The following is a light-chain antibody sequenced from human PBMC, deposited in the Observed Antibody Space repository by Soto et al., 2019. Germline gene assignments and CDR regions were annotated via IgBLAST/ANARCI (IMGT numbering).Light chain of an antibody. J-gene: IGKJ4*01. Sequence: EIVLTQSPGTLSLAAGERATLSCMASQSVSSSYLAWYQQKPGQAPRLLIYGASSRATGIPDRFSGSGSGTDFTLTISRLELEDFAVYYCQQYGSSLLTFGGGTKVEIK. CDR2: GAS. CDR1: QSVSSSY. V-gene: IGKV3-20*01. CDR3: QQYGSSLLT.